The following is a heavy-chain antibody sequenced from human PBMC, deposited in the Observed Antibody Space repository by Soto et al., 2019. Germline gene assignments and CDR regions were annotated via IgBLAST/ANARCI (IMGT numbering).Heavy chain of an antibody. V-gene: IGHV1-8*01. D-gene: IGHD3-10*01. CDR1: GYTFTSYD. J-gene: IGHJ4*02. CDR2: MNPNSGNT. Sequence: ASVKVSCKASGYTFTSYDINWVRQATGQGLEWMGWMNPNSGNTGYAQKFQGRVTMTRNTSISTAYMELSSLRSEDTAVYYCARGYYGSGSYYTLFDYWGQGTLVTVSS. CDR3: ARGYYGSGSYYTLFDY.